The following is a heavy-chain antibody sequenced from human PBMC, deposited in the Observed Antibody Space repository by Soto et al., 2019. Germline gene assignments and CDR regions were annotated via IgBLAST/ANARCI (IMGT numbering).Heavy chain of an antibody. D-gene: IGHD3-9*01. Sequence: ASVKVSCKASGYTFTSYAMHWVRQAPGQRLEWMGWINAGNGNTKYSQKFQGRVTITRDTSASTAYMELSSLRSEDTAVYYCARNLMDYDSLTGYYMGYYFDYWGQGTLVTVSS. CDR3: ARNLMDYDSLTGYYMGYYFDY. V-gene: IGHV1-3*01. J-gene: IGHJ4*02. CDR1: GYTFTSYA. CDR2: INAGNGNT.